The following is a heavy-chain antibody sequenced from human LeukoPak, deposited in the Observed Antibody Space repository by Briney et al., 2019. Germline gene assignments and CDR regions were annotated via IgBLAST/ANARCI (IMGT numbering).Heavy chain of an antibody. D-gene: IGHD3-22*01. Sequence: GESLKISCKASGYSFTSYYIGWVCQRSGKGLEWMGIIYPGDSDTRYSPSFQGQVTISIDKSISTAYLQWSSLKASDTAMYYCARMTESSDYYAMDVWGQGTTVTVSS. CDR2: IYPGDSDT. CDR3: ARMTESSDYYAMDV. CDR1: GYSFTSYY. V-gene: IGHV5-51*01. J-gene: IGHJ6*02.